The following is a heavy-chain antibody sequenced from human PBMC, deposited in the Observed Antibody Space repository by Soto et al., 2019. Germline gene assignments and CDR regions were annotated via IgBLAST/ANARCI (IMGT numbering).Heavy chain of an antibody. V-gene: IGHV4-59*01. J-gene: IGHJ5*02. CDR1: GGSISSYY. D-gene: IGHD5-12*01. Sequence: PSETLSLTCTVSGGSISSYYWSWIRQPPGKGLEWIGYIYYSGSTNYNPSLKGRVTISVDTSKNQFSLKLSSVTAADTAVYYCALRRDGYKRWFDPWGQGTLVTVSS. CDR2: IYYSGST. CDR3: ALRRDGYKRWFDP.